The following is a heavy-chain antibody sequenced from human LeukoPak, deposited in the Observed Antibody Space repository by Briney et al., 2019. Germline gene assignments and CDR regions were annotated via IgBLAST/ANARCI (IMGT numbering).Heavy chain of an antibody. Sequence: SETLSLTCTVSGGSISSYYWSWIRQPPGKGLEWIGYIYYSGSTNYNPSLKSRVTISVDTSKNQFSLKLSSVAAADTAVYYCARDGFFPTHDYYGSGSLIDYWGQGTLVTVSS. V-gene: IGHV4-59*12. CDR3: ARDGFFPTHDYYGSGSLIDY. D-gene: IGHD3-10*01. J-gene: IGHJ4*02. CDR2: IYYSGST. CDR1: GGSISSYY.